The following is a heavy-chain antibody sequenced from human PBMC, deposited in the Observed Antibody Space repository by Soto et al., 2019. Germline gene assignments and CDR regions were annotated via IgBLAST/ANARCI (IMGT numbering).Heavy chain of an antibody. D-gene: IGHD2-2*01. J-gene: IGHJ6*02. CDR2: IYSSGST. V-gene: IGHV4-59*01. CDR3: ARGKRDSTSCLDV. CDR1: PGSINGYY. Sequence: SETLSLTCRVSPGSINGYYWNWIRQSPGKGLEWIAFIYSSGSTNYNPSLKSRATISVDRSKNQVSLKLTSVTAADTAVYYCARGKRDSTSCLDVWGQGATVTVSS.